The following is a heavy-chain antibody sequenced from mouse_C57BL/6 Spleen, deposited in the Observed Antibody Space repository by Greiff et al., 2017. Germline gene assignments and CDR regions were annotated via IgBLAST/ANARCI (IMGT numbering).Heavy chain of an antibody. CDR2: IWTGGGT. J-gene: IGHJ1*03. V-gene: IGHV2-9-1*01. CDR1: GFSLTSYA. D-gene: IGHD2-3*01. CDR3: ARSDGYYPYWYFDV. Sequence: VQLVESGPGLVAPSQSLSITCTVSGFSLTSYAISWVRQPPGKGLEWLGVIWTGGGTNYNSALKSRLSISKDNSKSQVFLKMNSLQTDDTARYYCARSDGYYPYWYFDVWGTGTTVTVSS.